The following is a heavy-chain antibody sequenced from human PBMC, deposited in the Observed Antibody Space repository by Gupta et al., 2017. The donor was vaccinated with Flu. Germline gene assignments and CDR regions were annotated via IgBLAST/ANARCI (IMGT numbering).Heavy chain of an antibody. CDR2: IHYSGST. CDR3: ARVYRRGRDISTGYWVDT. J-gene: IGHJ5*02. Sequence: QVPLQESGPGLVKPSQPLSLTCTVSGGAIDINGYYWSWIRQHPGKGLEWIGHIHYSGSTYYNPSLRSRRTRAIDTSKNKFSLKLNSVTAADTAREDCARVYRRGRDISTGYWVDTGGQGTLVTVSS. CDR1: GGAIDINGYY. D-gene: IGHD3-9*01. V-gene: IGHV4-31*03.